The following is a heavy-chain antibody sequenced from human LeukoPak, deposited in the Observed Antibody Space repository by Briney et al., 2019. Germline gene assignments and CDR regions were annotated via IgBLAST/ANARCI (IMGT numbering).Heavy chain of an antibody. Sequence: GASVKVSCMASGGTFSSYEISWLRQARGQGVEWMGGIIPIFGTADDAQKIPSCGTPNYAETFLGRVTIAADESTSTAYLELSSLKSEDTAVYYCARGESVFDYWGQGTLVTVSS. CDR1: GGTFSSYE. J-gene: IGHJ4*02. CDR3: ARGESVFDY. V-gene: IGHV1-69*13. CDR2: IIPIFGTA. D-gene: IGHD1-26*01.